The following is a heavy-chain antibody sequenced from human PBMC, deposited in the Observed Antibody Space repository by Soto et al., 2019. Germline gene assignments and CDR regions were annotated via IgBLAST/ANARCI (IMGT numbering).Heavy chain of an antibody. D-gene: IGHD2-2*01. CDR2: ISYDGSKK. Sequence: QVQLVDSGGGVVQPGRSLRLSCAASGFTFISYGMHWVRQAQVKGLARVAVISYDGSKKYYADYVKGRFTISRDNSKNTLYLQMNSLRAEDTAVYYCAKGPGIVSVTAAMSYYYGMDVWGQGTKVTVSS. CDR1: GFTFISYG. J-gene: IGHJ6*02. V-gene: IGHV3-30*18. CDR3: AKGPGIVSVTAAMSYYYGMDV.